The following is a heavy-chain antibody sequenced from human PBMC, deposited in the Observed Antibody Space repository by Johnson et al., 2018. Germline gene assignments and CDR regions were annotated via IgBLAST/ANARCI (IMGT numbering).Heavy chain of an antibody. D-gene: IGHD6-19*01. CDR3: AKDLTIGSGLKYYYYYMDV. CDR2: ISYDGSNK. J-gene: IGHJ6*03. V-gene: IGHV3-30*18. CDR1: GFTFSSYG. Sequence: VQLVESGGGVVQPGRSLRLSCVASGFTFSSYGMHWVRQAPGKGLEWVAVISYDGSNKYYADSVKGRFTISRDNSKNTLYLQMNSLRAEDTAVYYCAKDLTIGSGLKYYYYYMDVWGKGTTVTVSS.